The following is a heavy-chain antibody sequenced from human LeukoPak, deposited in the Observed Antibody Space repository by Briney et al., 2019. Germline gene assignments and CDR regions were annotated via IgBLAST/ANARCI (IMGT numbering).Heavy chain of an antibody. CDR3: AKDFTAMVRGGDY. J-gene: IGHJ4*02. V-gene: IGHV4-39*07. D-gene: IGHD5-18*01. Sequence: PSETLSLTCTVSGGSISSSSYYWGWIRQPPGKGLEWIGSIYYSGSTYYNPSLKSRVTISVDTSKNQFSLKLSSVTAADTALYYCAKDFTAMVRGGDYWGQGTLVTVSS. CDR2: IYYSGST. CDR1: GGSISSSSYY.